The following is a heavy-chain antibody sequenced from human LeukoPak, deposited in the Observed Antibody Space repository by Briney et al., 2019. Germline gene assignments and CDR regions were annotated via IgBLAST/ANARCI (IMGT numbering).Heavy chain of an antibody. D-gene: IGHD5-12*01. CDR1: GVTFSSYG. V-gene: IGHV3-30*03. CDR2: ISSDGNDK. Sequence: GGSLRLSCAASGVTFSSYGMHWVRQAPGKGREWMALISSDGNDKLYGASVKGRFTISRDDSKSTLYLQMNSLRAEDTAVYYCTTKVIRGNSGDDYDDWGQGTLVTVSS. J-gene: IGHJ4*02. CDR3: TTKVIRGNSGDDYDD.